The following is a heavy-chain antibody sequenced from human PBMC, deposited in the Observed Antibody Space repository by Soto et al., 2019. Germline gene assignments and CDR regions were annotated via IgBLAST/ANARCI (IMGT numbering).Heavy chain of an antibody. V-gene: IGHV3-15*07. CDR3: TTVSLHFWWGAFDI. CDR2: IRSKADGGTT. CDR1: GFTFSRAW. D-gene: IGHD2-8*02. Sequence: EVQLVESGGGLVKPGGSLRLSCAASGFTFSRAWVNWVRLAPGKGLEWVGRIRSKADGGTTDYTATVEGRFTVSRDDSKNTAYLQMNSLKTEDTAVYYCTTVSLHFWWGAFDIWGLGTMVTVSS. J-gene: IGHJ3*02.